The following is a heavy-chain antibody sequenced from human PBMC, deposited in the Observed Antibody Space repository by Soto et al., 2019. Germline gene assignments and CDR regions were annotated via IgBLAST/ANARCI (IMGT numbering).Heavy chain of an antibody. CDR1: GYTFTSYG. D-gene: IGHD3-22*01. V-gene: IGHV1-18*01. J-gene: IGHJ5*02. CDR2: ISVYNGNT. CDR3: ARVGLRYDYDSSAWGWFDP. Sequence: QVQLVQSGAEVKTPGASVKVSCKASGYTFTSYGISWVRQAPGQGLEWMGWISVYNGNTNYAQKLQGRVTMTTDTSTSTAYMELRSLRSDDTAVYYCARVGLRYDYDSSAWGWFDPWGQGTLVTVSS.